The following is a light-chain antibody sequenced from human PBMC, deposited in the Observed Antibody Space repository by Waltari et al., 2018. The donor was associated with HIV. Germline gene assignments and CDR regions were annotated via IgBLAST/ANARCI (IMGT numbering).Light chain of an antibody. J-gene: IGLJ2*01. CDR1: RFNIGSNS. CDR3: AAWDDNLNAL. CDR2: NNN. V-gene: IGLV1-44*01. Sequence: QSVLTQPPSASGTPGQRVTISCSGGRFNIGSNSVTWYQQLPGAAPRLLIYNNNQRPSGVPDRFSGSRSGTSASLAISGLQSEDAADYYCAAWDDNLNALFGGGTKLTVL.